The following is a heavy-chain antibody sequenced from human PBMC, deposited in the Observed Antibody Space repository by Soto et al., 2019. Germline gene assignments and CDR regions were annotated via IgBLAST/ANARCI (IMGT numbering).Heavy chain of an antibody. Sequence: PSETLSLTCTVSGGSISSGGYYWSWIRQHPGKGLAWIGYIYYSRSTYYNPSLKSRVTISVDTSKNQFSLKLSCVTAADTAVYYCATGTGRLRLYYVDYWGQGTLVTVSS. V-gene: IGHV4-31*03. CDR3: ATGTGRLRLYYVDY. D-gene: IGHD2-21*01. CDR1: GGSISSGGYY. J-gene: IGHJ4*02. CDR2: IYYSRST.